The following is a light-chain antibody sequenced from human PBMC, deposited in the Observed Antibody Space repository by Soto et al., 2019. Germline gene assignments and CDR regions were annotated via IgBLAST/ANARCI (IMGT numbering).Light chain of an antibody. V-gene: IGLV2-11*01. CDR2: DVT. CDR3: CSYAGNYNLL. J-gene: IGLJ2*01. Sequence: QAVLTQPRSVSGSPGHSVTVSCTGTSRDVGIYNYVSWYQQRPGTAPKVMIYDVTKRPSGVPDRFSGSKSANTASLTISGLQADDEADYYCCSYAGNYNLLFGGGTKVTVL. CDR1: SRDVGIYNY.